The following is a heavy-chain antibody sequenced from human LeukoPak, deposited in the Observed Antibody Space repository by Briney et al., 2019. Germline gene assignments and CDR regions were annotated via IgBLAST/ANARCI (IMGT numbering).Heavy chain of an antibody. J-gene: IGHJ6*03. V-gene: IGHV4-4*02. CDR2: IYHSGST. D-gene: IGHD1-14*01. CDR3: ARASITYYYYYYMGV. CDR1: GGSISSSNW. Sequence: PSETLSLTCAVSGGSISSSNWWRWVRQPPGKGLEWIGEIYHSGSTNYNPSLKSRVTISVDKSKNQFSLKLSSVTAADTAVYYCARASITYYYYYYMGVWGKGTTDTVSS.